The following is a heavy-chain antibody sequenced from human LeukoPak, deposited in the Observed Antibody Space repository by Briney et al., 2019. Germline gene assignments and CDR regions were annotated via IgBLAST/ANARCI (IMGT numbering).Heavy chain of an antibody. J-gene: IGHJ5*02. CDR1: GGATSSSSDY. D-gene: IGHD2-15*01. CDR2: IYFSGST. V-gene: IGHV4-39*07. CDR3: ARGGYCSGGSCGRAPGSWFDP. Sequence: SQTLSPTCTVSGGATSSSSDYWGWIREPPGKGLEWIGSIYFSGSTYYTPSLKSRVTISVDASKNQFSLKLSSVTAADTAVYYCARGGYCSGGSCGRAPGSWFDPWGQGTLVTVSS.